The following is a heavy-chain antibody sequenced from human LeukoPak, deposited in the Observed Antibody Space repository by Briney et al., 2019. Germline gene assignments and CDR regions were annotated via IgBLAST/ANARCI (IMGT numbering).Heavy chain of an antibody. V-gene: IGHV4-59*01. CDR2: IYYSGST. CDR3: ARGKFAELLLDY. D-gene: IGHD3-10*01. CDR1: GGSISSYY. Sequence: KPSETLSLTCTVSGGSISSYYWSWIRQPPGKGLEWIGYIYYSGSTNYNPSLKSRVTISVDTSKNQFSLKLSSVTAADTAVYYCARGKFAELLLDYWGQGTLVTVSS. J-gene: IGHJ4*02.